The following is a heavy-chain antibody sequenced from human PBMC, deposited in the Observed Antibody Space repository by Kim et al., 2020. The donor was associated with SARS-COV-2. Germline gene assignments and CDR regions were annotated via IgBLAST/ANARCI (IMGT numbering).Heavy chain of an antibody. Sequence: SVKVSCKASGGTFSSYAISWVRQAPGQGLEWMGRIIPILGIVNYAQKFQGRVTITADKSTSTAYMELSSLRSEDTAVYYCARDPGILGHDAFDIWGQGTMVTVSS. V-gene: IGHV1-69*04. D-gene: IGHD6-13*01. CDR1: GGTFSSYA. J-gene: IGHJ3*02. CDR3: ARDPGILGHDAFDI. CDR2: IIPILGIV.